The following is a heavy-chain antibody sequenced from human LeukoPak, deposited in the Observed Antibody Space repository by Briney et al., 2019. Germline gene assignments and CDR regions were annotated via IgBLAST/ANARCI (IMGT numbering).Heavy chain of an antibody. D-gene: IGHD5-18*01. CDR1: GFTVSTYA. CDR2: ISGSDGST. Sequence: GGSLRLSCVASGFTVSTYAMSWVRQAPGKGLQWVSAISGSDGSTYYADSVKGQFTISRDHSKNTLYLQMNSLRVEDTAVYYCAKGLLQYDVRGLIKQLWPYYFDYWGQGTLVTVSS. CDR3: AKGLLQYDVRGLIKQLWPYYFDY. J-gene: IGHJ4*02. V-gene: IGHV3-23*01.